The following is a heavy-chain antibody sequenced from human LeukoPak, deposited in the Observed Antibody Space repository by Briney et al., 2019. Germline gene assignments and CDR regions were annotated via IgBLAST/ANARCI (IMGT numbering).Heavy chain of an antibody. V-gene: IGHV1-69*04. Sequence: GASVKVSCKASGGTFSSYAISWVRQAPGQGLEWMGRIIPIPGIANYAQKFQGRVTITADKSTSTAYMELSSLRSEDTAVYYCARNPAYYYDSSVDYWGQGTLVTVSS. CDR2: IIPIPGIA. D-gene: IGHD3-22*01. CDR3: ARNPAYYYDSSVDY. J-gene: IGHJ4*02. CDR1: GGTFSSYA.